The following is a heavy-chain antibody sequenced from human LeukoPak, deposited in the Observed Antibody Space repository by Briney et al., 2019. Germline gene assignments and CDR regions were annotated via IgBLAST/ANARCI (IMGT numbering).Heavy chain of an antibody. CDR1: GFTFSNYA. CDR2: ISGSASST. CDR3: ARKAAPRPRLYDSFVF. Sequence: GGSLRLSCAASGFTFSNYAMSWVRQAPGKGLEWVSAISGSASSTYHADSVKGRFTISRDNSKNTLYLQMSSLRADDTAVYYCARKAAPRPRLYDSFVFWGQGKVVTVS. D-gene: IGHD2-15*01. V-gene: IGHV3-23*01. J-gene: IGHJ3*01.